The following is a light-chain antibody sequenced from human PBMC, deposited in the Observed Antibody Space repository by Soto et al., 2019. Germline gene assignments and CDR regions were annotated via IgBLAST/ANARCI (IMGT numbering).Light chain of an antibody. CDR3: QHFCTYPHT. J-gene: IGKJ3*01. Sequence: DIQMTQSPSSLSASVGDRVTISCRASETIATYLNWYQQKPGRVPEVLIYGASSLQRGVPSRFTGSGYGINVTLAINNFQPADVATYYCQHFCTYPHTFGHGTQV. V-gene: IGKV1-39*01. CDR1: ETIATY. CDR2: GAS.